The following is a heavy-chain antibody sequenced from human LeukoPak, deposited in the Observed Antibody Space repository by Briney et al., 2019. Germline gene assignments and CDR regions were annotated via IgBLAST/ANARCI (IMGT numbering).Heavy chain of an antibody. Sequence: PGGSLRLSCAASGFTFNSYGMHWVRQAPGKGLEWVALIQYDGSNKYYVDSVKGRFTISRDNSKNTLYLQMNSLRTEDTAVYYCAKREAVAGMSDFDYWGQGTLVTVSS. CDR3: AKREAVAGMSDFDY. D-gene: IGHD6-19*01. J-gene: IGHJ4*02. CDR1: GFTFNSYG. V-gene: IGHV3-30*02. CDR2: IQYDGSNK.